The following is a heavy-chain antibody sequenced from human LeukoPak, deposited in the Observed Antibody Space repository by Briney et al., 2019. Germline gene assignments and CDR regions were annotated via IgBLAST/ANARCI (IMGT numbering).Heavy chain of an antibody. CDR1: GGSISSYY. CDR2: IYYSGST. CDR3: AREKPGYSSGWGRKPYYYYMDV. D-gene: IGHD6-19*01. Sequence: SETLSLTCIVSGGSISSYYWSWIRQPPGKGLEWIGYIYYSGSTNYNPSLKSRVTISVATSKNQFSLKLSSVTAADTAVYYCAREKPGYSSGWGRKPYYYYMDVWGKGTTVTVSS. V-gene: IGHV4-59*01. J-gene: IGHJ6*03.